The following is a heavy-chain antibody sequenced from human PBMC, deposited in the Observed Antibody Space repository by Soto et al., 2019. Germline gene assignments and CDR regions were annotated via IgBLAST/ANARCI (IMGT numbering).Heavy chain of an antibody. Sequence: GWSLRLSCAASGFTFSSYAMSWVRQAPGKGLEWVSCISSSGGGTYYADSVKGRFTISRDNSKNTLHLQMNSLRAEDTAVYYCAKVPHLKSPATVYWGQGTLGTVSS. J-gene: IGHJ4*02. CDR2: ISSSGGGT. CDR3: AKVPHLKSPATVY. V-gene: IGHV3-23*01. CDR1: GFTFSSYA. D-gene: IGHD3-3*02.